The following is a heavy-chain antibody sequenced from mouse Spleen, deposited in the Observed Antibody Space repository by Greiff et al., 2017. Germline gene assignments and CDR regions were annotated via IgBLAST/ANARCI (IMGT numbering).Heavy chain of an antibody. Sequence: VQLKESGAELVRPGASVKLSCTASGFNIKDDYMHWVKQRPEQGLEWIGWIDPENGDTEYASKFQGKATITADTSSNTAYLQLSSLTSEDTAVYYCTTLYDGYYYYAMDYWGQGTSVTVSS. J-gene: IGHJ4*01. CDR3: TTLYDGYYYYAMDY. CDR2: IDPENGDT. V-gene: IGHV14-4*01. D-gene: IGHD2-3*01. CDR1: GFNIKDDY.